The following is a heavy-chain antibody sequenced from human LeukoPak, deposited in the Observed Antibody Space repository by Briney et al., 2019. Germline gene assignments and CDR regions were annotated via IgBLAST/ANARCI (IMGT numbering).Heavy chain of an antibody. CDR2: INPKSGGT. Sequence: GASVEVSCKASGYTFTDYYMHWVRQAPGQGLEWMGWINPKSGGTNYAQKFQGRVTMTRDTSISTAYMELRWLRSDDTAVYYCASENNYYDTSGSIRNPDYWGQGTLVTVSS. CDR3: ASENNYYDTSGSIRNPDY. D-gene: IGHD3-22*01. CDR1: GYTFTDYY. V-gene: IGHV1-2*02. J-gene: IGHJ4*02.